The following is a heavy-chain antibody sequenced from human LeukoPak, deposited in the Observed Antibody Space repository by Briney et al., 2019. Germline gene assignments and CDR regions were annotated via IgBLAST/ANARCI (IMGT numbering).Heavy chain of an antibody. Sequence: GRSLRLSCAASGFTFSSYGMHWVRQAPGKGLEWVANINQGGSEKYYVDSVKGRFTISRDNAKNSLYLQMNSLRAEDTAVYYCARDATRGGDFDYWGQGTLVTVSS. CDR2: INQGGSEK. CDR1: GFTFSSYG. D-gene: IGHD3-16*01. CDR3: ARDATRGGDFDY. J-gene: IGHJ4*02. V-gene: IGHV3-7*01.